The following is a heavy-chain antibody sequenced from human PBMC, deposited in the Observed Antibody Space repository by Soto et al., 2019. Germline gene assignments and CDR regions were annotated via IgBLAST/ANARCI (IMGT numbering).Heavy chain of an antibody. D-gene: IGHD3-3*01. CDR1: GFTFSSYA. CDR2: ISYDGSNK. CDR3: ARDFAAYYDFWSGYYSGPGDY. V-gene: IGHV3-30-3*01. J-gene: IGHJ4*02. Sequence: ESGGGVVQPGRSLRLSCAASGFTFSSYAMHWVRQAPGKGLEWVAVISYDGSNKYYADSVKGRFTISRDNSKNTLYLQMNSLRAEDTAVYYCARDFAAYYDFWSGYYSGPGDYWGQGTLVTVSS.